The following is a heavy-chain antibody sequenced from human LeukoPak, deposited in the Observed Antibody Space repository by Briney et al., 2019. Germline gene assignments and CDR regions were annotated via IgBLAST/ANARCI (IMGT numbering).Heavy chain of an antibody. CDR1: GFTFSSYE. Sequence: GGSLRLSCAASGFTFSSYEMNWVRQAPGKGLEWVSYISSSGSTIYYADSVKGRFTISRDNAKNSLYVQMNSLRAEDTAVYYCATLGATPDYWGQGTLVTVSS. J-gene: IGHJ4*02. D-gene: IGHD1-26*01. V-gene: IGHV3-48*03. CDR2: ISSSGSTI. CDR3: ATLGATPDY.